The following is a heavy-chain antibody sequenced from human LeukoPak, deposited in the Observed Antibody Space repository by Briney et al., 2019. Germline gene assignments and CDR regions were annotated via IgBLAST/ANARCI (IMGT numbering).Heavy chain of an antibody. CDR1: GGSISSGDYY. CDR2: IYYSGST. CDR3: ARGRSGGYSYGYHPDYFDY. V-gene: IGHV4-30-4*01. J-gene: IGHJ4*02. Sequence: SQTLSLTCTVSGGSISSGDYYWSWIRQPPGKGLEWIGYIYYSGSTYYNPSLKSRVTISVDTSKNQFSLKLSSVTAADTAVYYRARGRSGGYSYGYHPDYFDYWGQGTLVTVSS. D-gene: IGHD5-18*01.